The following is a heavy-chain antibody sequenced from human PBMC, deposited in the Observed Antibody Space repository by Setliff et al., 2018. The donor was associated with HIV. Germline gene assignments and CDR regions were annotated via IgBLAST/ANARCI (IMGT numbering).Heavy chain of an antibody. CDR3: GKVKGIEAAGSSAFDI. D-gene: IGHD6-13*01. CDR1: GFTFSSYA. V-gene: IGHV3-23*01. J-gene: IGHJ3*02. Sequence: RLSCAASGFTFSSYAMSWVRQAPGKGLEWVSAISGSGGSTYYADSVKGRFTISRDNSKNTLYLQMNSLRAEDTAVYYCGKVKGIEAAGSSAFDIWGQGTMVTVSS. CDR2: ISGSGGST.